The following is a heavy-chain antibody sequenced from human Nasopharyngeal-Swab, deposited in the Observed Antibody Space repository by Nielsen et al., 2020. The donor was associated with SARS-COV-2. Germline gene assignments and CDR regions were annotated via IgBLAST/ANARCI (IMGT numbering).Heavy chain of an antibody. Sequence: VRQAPGKGLEWVSSISSSSSYIYYADSVKGRFTISRDNAKNSLYLQMNSLRVEDTAVYYCARDEGKGRYYGPGSPTLDYWGQGTLVTVSS. CDR2: ISSSSSYI. J-gene: IGHJ4*02. V-gene: IGHV3-21*01. D-gene: IGHD3-10*01. CDR3: ARDEGKGRYYGPGSPTLDY.